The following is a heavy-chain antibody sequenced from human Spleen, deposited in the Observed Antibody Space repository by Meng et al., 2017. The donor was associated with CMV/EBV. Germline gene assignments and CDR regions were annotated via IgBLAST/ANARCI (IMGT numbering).Heavy chain of an antibody. CDR3: ARAPFYTTYYDFWSGYYSDYYYGMDV. CDR2: ISYDGTTQ. J-gene: IGHJ6*02. D-gene: IGHD3-3*01. V-gene: IGHV3-30-3*01. Sequence: GESLKISCAASGFTFSSYAMHWVRQAPGKGLEWVTIISYDGTTQYYADSVKGRFTISRGNSKNTVYLQMNSLRAEDTAVYYCARAPFYTTYYDFWSGYYSDYYYGMDVWGQGTTVTVSS. CDR1: GFTFSSYA.